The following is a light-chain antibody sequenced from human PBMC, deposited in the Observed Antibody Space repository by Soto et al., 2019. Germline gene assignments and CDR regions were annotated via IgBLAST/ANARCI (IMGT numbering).Light chain of an antibody. Sequence: QSALTQPPSASGSPGQSVTISCTGTSSDVGGYNFVSWYQQQPGKAPKLLIYEVSKRPSGVPDRFSGSKSGYMASLTVSGLQAEDEADYYCSSYGGSNNLNWLFGGGTKLTVL. CDR1: SSDVGGYNF. V-gene: IGLV2-8*01. CDR3: SSYGGSNNLNWL. CDR2: EVS. J-gene: IGLJ3*02.